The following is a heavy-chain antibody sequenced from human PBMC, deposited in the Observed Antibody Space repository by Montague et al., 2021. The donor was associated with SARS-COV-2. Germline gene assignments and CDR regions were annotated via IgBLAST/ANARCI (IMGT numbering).Heavy chain of an antibody. D-gene: IGHD3-10*01. CDR1: GDSITYFY. Sequence: SETLSLTCSVSGDSITYFYWSWIRQAPGKGLEWIGHIYSRGSTKYNPSXESRVTISADTSTNHFSLNLRSVTAADTAVYFCARRRQYTRGETFFDSWGQGTLVTVSS. CDR2: IYSRGST. J-gene: IGHJ4*02. V-gene: IGHV4-59*08. CDR3: ARRRQYTRGETFFDS.